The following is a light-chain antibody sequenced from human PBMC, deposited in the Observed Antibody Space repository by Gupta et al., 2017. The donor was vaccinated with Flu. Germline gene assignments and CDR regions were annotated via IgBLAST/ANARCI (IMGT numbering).Light chain of an antibody. Sequence: IVLTQSPDTLSLSPGERATISCIASQTVPGGYLAWYQHKPGQAPTLLIDGGSIRATGVPDRFSGGGSGTEFTLTINGLEPEDFAVYYCQHYVNAPMSFGQGTKVEIK. CDR1: QTVPGGY. CDR3: QHYVNAPMS. J-gene: IGKJ1*01. CDR2: GGS. V-gene: IGKV3-20*01.